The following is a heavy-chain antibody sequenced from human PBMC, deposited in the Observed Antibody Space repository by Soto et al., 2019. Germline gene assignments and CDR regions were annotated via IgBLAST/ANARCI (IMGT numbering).Heavy chain of an antibody. Sequence: GGSLRLSCAASGFTFSSYAMSWVRQAPGKGLEWVSAISGSGGSTYYADSVKGRFTISRDNSKNTLYLQMNSLRAEDTAVYYCAKSGAYGSGSYYYEPYDYWGQGTLVTVSS. CDR1: GFTFSSYA. V-gene: IGHV3-23*01. CDR3: AKSGAYGSGSYYYEPYDY. D-gene: IGHD3-10*01. CDR2: ISGSGGST. J-gene: IGHJ4*02.